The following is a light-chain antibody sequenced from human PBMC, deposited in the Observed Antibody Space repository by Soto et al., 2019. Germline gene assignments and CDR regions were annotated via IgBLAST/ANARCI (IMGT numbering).Light chain of an antibody. V-gene: IGLV2-23*02. CDR1: SSDVGSHNL. CDR3: CSYGGSRAV. Sequence: QSALTQPASVSGSPGQAISISCTGTSSDVGSHNLVSWYQQHPGQAPKLMIYEVSKRPLGVSARFSASKSGNTASLTISGLQAEGDADYYSCSYGGSRAVFGGGTQLTVL. CDR2: EVS. J-gene: IGLJ7*01.